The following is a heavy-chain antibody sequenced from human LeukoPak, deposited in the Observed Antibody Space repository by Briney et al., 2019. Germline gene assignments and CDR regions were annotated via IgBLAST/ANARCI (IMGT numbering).Heavy chain of an antibody. Sequence: PSETLSLTCAVYGGSFSGYYWSWIRQPPGKGLEWIGEINHSGSTNYNPSLKSRVTISVDTSKNQFSLKLSSVTAADTAVYYCAKGPTGQWGRHWGQGTLVTVSS. J-gene: IGHJ4*02. CDR3: AKGPTGQWGRH. V-gene: IGHV4-34*01. CDR2: INHSGST. CDR1: GGSFSGYY. D-gene: IGHD6-19*01.